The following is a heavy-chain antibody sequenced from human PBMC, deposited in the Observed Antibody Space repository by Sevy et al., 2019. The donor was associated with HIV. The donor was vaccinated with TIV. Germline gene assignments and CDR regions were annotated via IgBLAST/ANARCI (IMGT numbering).Heavy chain of an antibody. V-gene: IGHV3-7*01. D-gene: IGHD6-13*01. J-gene: IGHJ4*02. Sequence: GGSLRLSCAASGFTFSRNWMTWVRQAPGKGLEWVANIKEDGSEKYYVDSVKGRFTTSRDNAKNSLSLKMDSLRADDTAMYFCASTPGTIAAADYFFDYWGQGTLVTVSS. CDR3: ASTPGTIAAADYFFDY. CDR2: IKEDGSEK. CDR1: GFTFSRNW.